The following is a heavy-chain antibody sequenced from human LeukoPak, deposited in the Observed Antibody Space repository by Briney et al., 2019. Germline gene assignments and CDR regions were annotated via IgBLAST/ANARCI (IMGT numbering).Heavy chain of an antibody. V-gene: IGHV3-7*01. CDR1: GFTFSSYE. CDR3: ARDPGYESWSPFWGGMDV. CDR2: IKQDGSEK. Sequence: GGSLRLSCAASGFTFSSYEMSWVRQAPGKGLEWVANIKQDGSEKYYVDSVKGRFTISRDNAKNTLYLQMDSLRDDDTAVYYCARDPGYESWSPFWGGMDVWGNGTTVTVSS. J-gene: IGHJ6*04. D-gene: IGHD3-16*01.